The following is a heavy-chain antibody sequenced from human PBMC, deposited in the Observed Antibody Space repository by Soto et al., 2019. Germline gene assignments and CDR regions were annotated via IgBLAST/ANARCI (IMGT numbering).Heavy chain of an antibody. Sequence: SGPTLVKPTQTLTLTCTFSGFSLSTSGVGVGWIRQPPGKALEWLALIYWNDDKRYSPSLKSRLTITKDTSKNQVVLTMTNMDPVDTATYYCAHLKDTAMAIWAGYYFDYWGQGTLVTVSS. CDR2: IYWNDDK. J-gene: IGHJ4*02. CDR1: GFSLSTSGVG. V-gene: IGHV2-5*01. CDR3: AHLKDTAMAIWAGYYFDY. D-gene: IGHD5-18*01.